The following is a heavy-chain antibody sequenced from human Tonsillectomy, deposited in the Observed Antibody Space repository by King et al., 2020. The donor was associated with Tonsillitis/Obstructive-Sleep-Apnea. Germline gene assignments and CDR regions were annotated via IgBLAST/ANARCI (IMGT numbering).Heavy chain of an antibody. D-gene: IGHD3-10*01. V-gene: IGHV3-11*05. Sequence: VQLVESGGGLVKPGGSLRLSCAASGVTLSDYYMSWIRQAPGKGLEWVSYISSSSSYINYADSVKGRFTISRDNAKNSLYLQMNSLRAEDTAVYYCAGQEGPTMVQGVIPYYWGQGTLVTVSS. CDR2: ISSSSSYI. CDR3: AGQEGPTMVQGVIPYY. CDR1: GVTLSDYY. J-gene: IGHJ4*02.